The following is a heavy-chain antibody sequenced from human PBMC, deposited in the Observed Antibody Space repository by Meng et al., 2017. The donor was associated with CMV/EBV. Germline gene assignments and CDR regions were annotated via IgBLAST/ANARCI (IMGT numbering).Heavy chain of an antibody. CDR3: ARDHEHGGATNFDY. J-gene: IGHJ4*02. CDR2: IYYSGST. Sequence: SETLSLTCTVSGGSISSYYWSWIRQPPGKGLEWIGYIYYSGSTNYNPSLKSRVTISVDTSKNQFSLKLSSVTAADTAVYYCARDHEHGGATNFDYWGQGTLVTVSS. D-gene: IGHD1-26*01. V-gene: IGHV4-59*01. CDR1: GGSISSYY.